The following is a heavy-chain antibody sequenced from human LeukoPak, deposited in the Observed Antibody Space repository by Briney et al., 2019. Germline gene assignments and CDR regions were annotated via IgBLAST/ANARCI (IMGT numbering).Heavy chain of an antibody. D-gene: IGHD1-26*01. CDR1: GYSFTSYW. V-gene: IGHV5-51*01. Sequence: GESLKISRKGSGYSFTSYWIGWVRQLPGKGLEWMGIIYPDGSDTRYSPSFQGQVTISADKSITTAYLQWSSVKASDTAMYYCARHERSGNYFDYWGQGTLVTVSS. CDR2: IYPDGSDT. J-gene: IGHJ4*02. CDR3: ARHERSGNYFDY.